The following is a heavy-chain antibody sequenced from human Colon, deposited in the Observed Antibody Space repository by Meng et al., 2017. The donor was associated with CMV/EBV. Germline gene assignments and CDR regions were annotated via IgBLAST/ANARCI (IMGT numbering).Heavy chain of an antibody. CDR1: GYTFTGYL. CDR2: INPITGGT. Sequence: QGRLVQPGAEGKKPGASVKVSCKASGYTFTGYLMYWVRQAPGQGLEWLGVINPITGGTNYAQKFQGRVTMTRDTSMNTAYMELSRLRSDDTAVYYCASLSGGDFDYWGQGTLVTVSS. V-gene: IGHV1-2*02. D-gene: IGHD1-26*01. J-gene: IGHJ4*02. CDR3: ASLSGGDFDY.